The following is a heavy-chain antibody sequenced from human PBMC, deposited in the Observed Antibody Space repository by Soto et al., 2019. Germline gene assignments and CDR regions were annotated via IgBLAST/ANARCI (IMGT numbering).Heavy chain of an antibody. Sequence: GGSLRLSCAASGFTFSSYEMNRVRQAPGKGLEWVSYISSSGSTIYYADSVKDRFTISRDNAKNSLYLQMNSLRAEDTAVYYCARAPRTTVWYYGMDVWGQGTTVTVSS. J-gene: IGHJ6*02. CDR3: ARAPRTTVWYYGMDV. CDR1: GFTFSSYE. D-gene: IGHD4-17*01. CDR2: ISSSGSTI. V-gene: IGHV3-48*03.